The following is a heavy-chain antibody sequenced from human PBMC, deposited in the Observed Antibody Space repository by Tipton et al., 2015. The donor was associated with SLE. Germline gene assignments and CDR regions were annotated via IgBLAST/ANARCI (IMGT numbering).Heavy chain of an antibody. V-gene: IGHV3-9*01. CDR1: GFTFDDYA. CDR3: ARERQLGL. D-gene: IGHD6-13*01. Sequence: SLRLSCAASGFTFDDYAMHWVRQAPGKGLEWVSGISWNSGSIGYADSVKGRFTISRDNAKNSLYLQMNSLRSDDTAVYYCARERQLGLWGQGTLVTVSS. CDR2: ISWNSGSI. J-gene: IGHJ5*02.